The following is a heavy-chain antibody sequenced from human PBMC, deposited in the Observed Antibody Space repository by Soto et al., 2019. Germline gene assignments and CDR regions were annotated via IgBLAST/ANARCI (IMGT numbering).Heavy chain of an antibody. Sequence: ASVKVSCKVSGYTFIDYDISWVRQAPGQGLEWVGWISAYSGNTNYAQKLQGRITMTTXXXXXXAXMXLXXXXSDXTAVYYCAGDPTRLNIPTHLTYWGQGTLVSVSS. V-gene: IGHV1-18*01. CDR1: GYTFIDYD. D-gene: IGHD2-2*02. J-gene: IGHJ4*02. CDR3: AGDPTRLNIPTHLTY. CDR2: ISAYSGNT.